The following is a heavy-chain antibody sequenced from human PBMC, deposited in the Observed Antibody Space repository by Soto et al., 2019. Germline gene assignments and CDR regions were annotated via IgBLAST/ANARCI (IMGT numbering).Heavy chain of an antibody. CDR2: IYYSGST. Sequence: SETLSLTCTVSGGSISSSSYYWGWIRQPPGKGLDWLGSIYYSGSTYYNPSLKSRVTISVDTSKNQFSLSLNSVTAAHTAVYYWVKRSVLAALAWRQGILLTVSS. J-gene: IGHJ1*01. D-gene: IGHD6-25*01. CDR1: GGSISSSSYY. CDR3: VKRSVLAALA. V-gene: IGHV4-39*01.